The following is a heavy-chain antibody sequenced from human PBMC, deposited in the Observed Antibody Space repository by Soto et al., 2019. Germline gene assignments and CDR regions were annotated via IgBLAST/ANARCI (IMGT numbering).Heavy chain of an antibody. CDR2: ISGSGDST. D-gene: IGHD1-1*01. CDR3: AKSRNDYATWEFLDY. CDR1: GFTFSSYS. Sequence: EVQLLESGGGLLQPGGSLRLSCAASGFTFSSYSMNWVRQAPGKGLEWVSAISGSGDSTYYADSVKGRFTISRDNSKNTLFLQMNSLRAEDTAVYYCAKSRNDYATWEFLDYWGQGTLVTVSS. J-gene: IGHJ4*02. V-gene: IGHV3-23*01.